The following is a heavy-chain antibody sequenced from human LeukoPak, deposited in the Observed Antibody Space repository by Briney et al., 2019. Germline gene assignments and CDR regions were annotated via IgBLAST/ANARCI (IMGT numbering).Heavy chain of an antibody. V-gene: IGHV3-48*01. Sequence: GGSLRLSCAASGFTFSSYEMNWVRQAPGKGVEWVSFISSRRSTIYYADSVKGRFTISRDNAKNSLYLQMNSLRAEDTAVYYCARVSATFLGNSGYDYSGGDYWGQGTLVIVSS. J-gene: IGHJ4*02. CDR3: ARVSATFLGNSGYDYSGGDY. D-gene: IGHD5-12*01. CDR1: GFTFSSYE. CDR2: ISSRRSTI.